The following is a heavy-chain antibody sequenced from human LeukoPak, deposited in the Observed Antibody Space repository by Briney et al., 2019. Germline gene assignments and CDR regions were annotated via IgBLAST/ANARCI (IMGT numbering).Heavy chain of an antibody. CDR2: ISGSGGYT. CDR3: AKDSQFYYGSGIFGY. CDR1: GFTFSTYG. D-gene: IGHD3-10*01. V-gene: IGHV3-23*01. J-gene: IGHJ4*02. Sequence: GGSLRLSCAASGFTFSTYGMSWVRQAPGKVLEWVSAISGSGGYTYYADSVKGRFTISRDNSKNTLYLQMNSLRPEDTAVYYCAKDSQFYYGSGIFGYWGQGTLVTVSS.